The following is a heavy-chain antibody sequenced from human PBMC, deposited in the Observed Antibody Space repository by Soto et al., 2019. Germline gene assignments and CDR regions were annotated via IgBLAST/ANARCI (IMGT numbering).Heavy chain of an antibody. CDR3: ARDYDYIWGSYRYPFDY. CDR2: ISSSSSYI. Sequence: PGGSLRLSCAASGFTFSSYSMNWVRQAPGKGLEWVSSISSSSSYIYYADSVKGRFTISRDNAKNSLYLQMNSLRAEDTAVYYCARDYDYIWGSYRYPFDYWGQGTLVTVSS. V-gene: IGHV3-21*01. J-gene: IGHJ4*02. D-gene: IGHD3-16*02. CDR1: GFTFSSYS.